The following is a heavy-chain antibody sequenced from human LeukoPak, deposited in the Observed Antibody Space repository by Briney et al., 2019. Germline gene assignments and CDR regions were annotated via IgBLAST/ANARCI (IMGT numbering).Heavy chain of an antibody. CDR3: AREPPGY. CDR1: GGSVTSGNYY. Sequence: SETLSLTCTVSGGSVTSGNYYWNWIRQPAGKGLEWIGRIYTNGGASYNPSLKSRVTTSIDASKNQFSLKLSSVTAADTAVYYCAREPPGYWGQGILVTVSS. J-gene: IGHJ4*02. CDR2: IYTNGGA. V-gene: IGHV4-61*02.